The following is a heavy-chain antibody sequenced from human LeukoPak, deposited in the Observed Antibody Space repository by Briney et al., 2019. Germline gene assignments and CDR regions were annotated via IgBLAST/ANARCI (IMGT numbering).Heavy chain of an antibody. CDR3: AKGYDFWSGGIDF. Sequence: GGSLRLSCAASGFTFSGYAMSWVRQAPGKGLEWVSAISGSGSSTFYADSVKGRFTISRDNSKNTLHLQMNSLRADDTAVYYCAKGYDFWSGGIDFWGQGTLVTVSS. CDR1: GFTFSGYA. V-gene: IGHV3-23*01. D-gene: IGHD3-3*01. J-gene: IGHJ4*02. CDR2: ISGSGSST.